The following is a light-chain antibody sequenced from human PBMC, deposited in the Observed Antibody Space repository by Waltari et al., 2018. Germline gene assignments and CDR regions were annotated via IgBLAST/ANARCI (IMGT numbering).Light chain of an antibody. Sequence: SYELPQPSSVPVSPGQTARITCSADVLAKRYTRWFQQKPGQAPVLVIYKDSERPSGIPERFSGSSSGTTVTLTISGAQVEDEADYYCYSVDDNKRVFGGGTKLTVL. CDR3: YSVDDNKRV. J-gene: IGLJ2*01. CDR1: VLAKRY. CDR2: KDS. V-gene: IGLV3-27*01.